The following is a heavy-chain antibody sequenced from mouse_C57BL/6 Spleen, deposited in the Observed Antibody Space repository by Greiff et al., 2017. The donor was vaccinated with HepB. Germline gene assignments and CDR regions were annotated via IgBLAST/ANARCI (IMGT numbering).Heavy chain of an antibody. D-gene: IGHD2-4*01. CDR1: GYSITSGYY. CDR3: ARVDDYDQNGYFDY. J-gene: IGHJ2*01. CDR2: ISYDGSN. Sequence: DVKLQESGPGLVKPSQSLSLTCSVTGYSITSGYYWNWIRQFPGNKLEWMGYISYDGSNNYNPSLKNRISITRDTSKNQFFLKLNSVTTEDTATYYCARVDDYDQNGYFDYWGQGTTLTVSS. V-gene: IGHV3-6*01.